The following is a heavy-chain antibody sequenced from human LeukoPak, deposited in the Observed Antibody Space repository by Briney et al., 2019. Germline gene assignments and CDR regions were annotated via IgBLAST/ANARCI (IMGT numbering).Heavy chain of an antibody. CDR3: ARGDFWSGYYHLDY. CDR1: GGSIRSSYYY. J-gene: IGHJ4*02. CDR2: IYDSGST. V-gene: IGHV4-39*01. D-gene: IGHD3-3*01. Sequence: SETLSLTCTVSGGSIRSSYYYWGWIRQPPGKGLEWIGSIYDSGSTYYNPSLKSRVTISVDTSKNQFSLKLSSVTAADTAVYYCARGDFWSGYYHLDYWGQGTLVTVSS.